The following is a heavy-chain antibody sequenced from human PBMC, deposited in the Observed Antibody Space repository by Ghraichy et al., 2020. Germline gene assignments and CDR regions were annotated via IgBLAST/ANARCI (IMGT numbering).Heavy chain of an antibody. J-gene: IGHJ4*02. CDR3: VRGTISGVVRFDY. CDR1: GFGLSSHW. CDR2: INFDGSST. Sequence: GGSLRLSCTASGFGLSSHWMHWVRQGPGKGLLWVSRINFDGSSTDYADSVKGRFTISRDNAKNTLYLQMNSLRVEDTAVYYCVRGTISGVVRFDYWGQGTLVTVSS. D-gene: IGHD3-3*01. V-gene: IGHV3-74*01.